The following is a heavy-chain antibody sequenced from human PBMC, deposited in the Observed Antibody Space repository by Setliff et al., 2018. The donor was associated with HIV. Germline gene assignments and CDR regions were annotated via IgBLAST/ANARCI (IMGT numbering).Heavy chain of an antibody. CDR3: ARDAGYSGSAWNY. Sequence: GASVKVSCKASGYTFTSYAMHWVRQAPGQRLEWMGGIIPIFGTANYAQKFQGRVTITADESTSTAYMELSSLRSEDTGMYYCARDAGYSGSAWNYWGQGTLVTVSS. J-gene: IGHJ4*02. D-gene: IGHD5-12*01. CDR2: IIPIFGTA. CDR1: GYTFTSYA. V-gene: IGHV1-69*13.